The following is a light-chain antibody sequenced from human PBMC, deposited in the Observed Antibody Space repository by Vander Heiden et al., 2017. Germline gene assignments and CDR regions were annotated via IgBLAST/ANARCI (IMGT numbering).Light chain of an antibody. J-gene: IGKJ1*01. CDR1: QGIRNE. V-gene: IGKV1-6*01. Sequence: AIQMTQSPSSLSASVGDRVIITCRASQGIRNELGWYQQKPGKAPKLLIYAASNLQTGVPSRFSGSASVTDFILTITSLQPEDFATYYCLQDNSYPRTFGRGTKLEVK. CDR2: AAS. CDR3: LQDNSYPRT.